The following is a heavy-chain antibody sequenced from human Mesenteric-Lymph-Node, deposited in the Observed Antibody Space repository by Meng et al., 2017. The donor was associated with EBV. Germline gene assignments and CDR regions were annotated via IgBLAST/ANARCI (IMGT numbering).Heavy chain of an antibody. D-gene: IGHD2-2*01. CDR1: GGSVSSGSYY. CDR3: ARIVVPAATNNWFDP. CDR2: IYYSGST. Sequence: QVQLQGSGPGLVKPSETLSLTCTVSGGSVSSGSYYWSWIRQPPGKGLEWIGYIYYSGSTNYNPSLKSRVTISVDTSKNQFSLKLSSVTAADTAVYYCARIVVPAATNNWFDPWGQGTLVTVSS. J-gene: IGHJ5*02. V-gene: IGHV4-61*01.